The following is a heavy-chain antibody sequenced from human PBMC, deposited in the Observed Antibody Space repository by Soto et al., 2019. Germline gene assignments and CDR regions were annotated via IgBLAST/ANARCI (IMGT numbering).Heavy chain of an antibody. J-gene: IGHJ4*02. CDR2: IKSKTDGGTT. CDR3: TPHPYYYDSSGYYPLAY. CDR1: GFTFSNAW. V-gene: IGHV3-15*07. D-gene: IGHD3-22*01. Sequence: PGGSLRLSCAASGFTFSNAWMNWVRQAPGKGLEWVGRIKSKTDGGTTDYAAPVKGRFTISRDDSKNTLYLQMNSLKTEDTAVYYCTPHPYYYDSSGYYPLAYWGQGTLVTVSS.